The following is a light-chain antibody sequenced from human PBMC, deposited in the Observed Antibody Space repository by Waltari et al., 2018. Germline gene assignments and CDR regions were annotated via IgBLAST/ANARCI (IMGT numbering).Light chain of an antibody. Sequence: QSVLTQPPSAYGTPRQRVTISCAGTTSNTEVTYVYWFHHLPGSAPKPLISRNSQRPSGASDRFSGSKSGASASLAISGLRSEDEGYYYCAAWDDSVNGVLFGGGTKLTVL. CDR3: AAWDDSVNGVL. CDR2: RNS. V-gene: IGLV1-47*01. J-gene: IGLJ2*01. CDR1: TSNTEVTY.